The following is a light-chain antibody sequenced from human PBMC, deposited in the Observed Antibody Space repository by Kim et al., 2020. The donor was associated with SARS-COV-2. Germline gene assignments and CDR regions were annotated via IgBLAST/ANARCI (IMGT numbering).Light chain of an antibody. Sequence: EIVLMQSPGTLSLSPGERASLSCRASQTVNSMYLAWYQQKPGQAPRLLIYGASNRATGIPDRFSGSGSGTDFTLTISRLEPEDCAVYYCQQYENSPWTFGQGTKVDIK. J-gene: IGKJ1*01. CDR3: QQYENSPWT. V-gene: IGKV3-20*01. CDR2: GAS. CDR1: QTVNSMY.